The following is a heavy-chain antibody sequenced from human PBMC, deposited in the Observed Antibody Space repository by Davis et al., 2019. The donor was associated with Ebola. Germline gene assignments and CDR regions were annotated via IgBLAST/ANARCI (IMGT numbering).Heavy chain of an antibody. J-gene: IGHJ4*02. D-gene: IGHD4-17*01. V-gene: IGHV5-51*01. Sequence: GGSLRLSCKGSGYSFTSYWIAWVRQMPGKGLECMGIIYPGDSDTNYSPSFQGHVTISADKSISTAYLQWSSLKASDTAMYYCARIDRRTTVTTRYWGQGTLVTVSS. CDR2: IYPGDSDT. CDR1: GYSFTSYW. CDR3: ARIDRRTTVTTRY.